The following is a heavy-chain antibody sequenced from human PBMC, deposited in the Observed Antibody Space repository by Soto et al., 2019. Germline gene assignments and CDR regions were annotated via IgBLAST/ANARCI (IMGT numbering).Heavy chain of an antibody. CDR2: TRNKANSYTT. CDR1: GFTFSDHY. CDR3: ARGRTYYDYVWGTHRGPYYFDY. J-gene: IGHJ4*02. Sequence: ESGGGLVQPGGSLRLSCAASGFTFSDHYMDWVRQAPGKGLEWVGRTRNKANSYTTEYAASVKGRFTISRDDSKNSLYLQMNSLKTEDTAVYYCARGRTYYDYVWGTHRGPYYFDYWGQGTLVTVSS. V-gene: IGHV3-72*01. D-gene: IGHD3-16*01.